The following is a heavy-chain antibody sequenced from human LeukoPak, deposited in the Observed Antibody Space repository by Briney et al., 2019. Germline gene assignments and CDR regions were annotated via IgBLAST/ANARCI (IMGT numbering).Heavy chain of an antibody. CDR1: GYTFTVYY. CDR3: ARGAALGGSGSGFDY. Sequence: ASVKVSCKASGYTFTVYYMHWVRQAPGQGPEWMAWINPNSGGTNYAKKFQGRVTMTRDRSITTAYMELSGLRSDDTAMYYCARGAALGGSGSGFDYWGQGTLVTVSS. V-gene: IGHV1-2*02. D-gene: IGHD3-16*01. CDR2: INPNSGGT. J-gene: IGHJ4*02.